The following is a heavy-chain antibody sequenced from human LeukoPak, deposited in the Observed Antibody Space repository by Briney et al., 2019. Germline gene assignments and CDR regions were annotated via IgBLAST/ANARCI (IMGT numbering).Heavy chain of an antibody. J-gene: IGHJ4*02. CDR2: ITSSSSTI. D-gene: IGHD3-16*01. Sequence: GGSLRLSCAASGFTFSTYSMSWVRQAPGKGLEWVSYITSSSSTIYYADSVKGRFTISRDNAKNSLHLQMNSLRDEDTAVYYCARRWGYHFDCWGQGTLVTVSS. CDR1: GFTFSTYS. V-gene: IGHV3-48*02. CDR3: ARRWGYHFDC.